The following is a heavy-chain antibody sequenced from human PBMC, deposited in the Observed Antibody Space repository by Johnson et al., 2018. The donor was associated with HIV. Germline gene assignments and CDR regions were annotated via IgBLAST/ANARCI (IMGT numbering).Heavy chain of an antibody. CDR3: ARGSTVTTLSGAFDI. CDR2: ISYDGSNK. V-gene: IGHV3-30*03. Sequence: QVQLVESGGGLVKPGGSLRLSCAASGFTFRDYYMSWIRQAPGKGLEWVAVISYDGSNKYSADSVKGRFTISRDDSKSIAYLQMNSLRAEATAVYYCARGSTVTTLSGAFDIWGQGTMVTVSS. D-gene: IGHD4-11*01. CDR1: GFTFRDYY. J-gene: IGHJ3*02.